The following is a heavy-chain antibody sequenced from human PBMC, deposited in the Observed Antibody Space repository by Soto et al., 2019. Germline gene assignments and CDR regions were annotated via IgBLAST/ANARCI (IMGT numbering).Heavy chain of an antibody. Sequence: EVQLLESGGGLVQPGGSLRISCAGSGFTFSSYAMTWVRQAPGKGLEWVATISGRGGNSYYADSVRGRFTVSRDNSKNTLDLRMNILRAEDTAVCSWATDLYKFMKTQVTKTAWDSWGQGTLVSVSS. D-gene: IGHD3-16*01. CDR3: ATDLYKFMKTQVTKTAWDS. V-gene: IGHV3-23*01. CDR2: ISGRGGNS. CDR1: GFTFSSYA. J-gene: IGHJ4*02.